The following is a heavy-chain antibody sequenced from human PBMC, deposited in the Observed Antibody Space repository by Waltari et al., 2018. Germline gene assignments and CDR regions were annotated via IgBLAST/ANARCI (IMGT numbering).Heavy chain of an antibody. D-gene: IGHD4-17*01. J-gene: IGHJ3*02. Sequence: QAQLVQSGAEVKKPGSSVKVSCKASGGTFSSYAISWVRQAPGQWLEWMGGITPIFGKANDEQKFQGRVTITADEYTSTAYMELSSLRSEDTAVYYCAAVTTVTTGAFDIWGQGTMVTVSS. CDR1: GGTFSSYA. V-gene: IGHV1-69*13. CDR3: AAVTTVTTGAFDI. CDR2: ITPIFGKA.